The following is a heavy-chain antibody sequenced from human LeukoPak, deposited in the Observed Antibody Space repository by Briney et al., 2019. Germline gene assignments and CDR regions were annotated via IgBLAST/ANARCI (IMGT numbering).Heavy chain of an antibody. Sequence: GGSLRLSCAASGFTFSTYGMSWVRRAPGRGLEWVSGISGSGGRTYYADSVKGRFTISRDNSKNTLFLQMNSLRAEDTAVYYCARDDALGDNALDIWGQGTMVTVSS. CDR3: ARDDALGDNALDI. D-gene: IGHD3-16*01. V-gene: IGHV3-23*01. CDR1: GFTFSTYG. CDR2: ISGSGGRT. J-gene: IGHJ3*02.